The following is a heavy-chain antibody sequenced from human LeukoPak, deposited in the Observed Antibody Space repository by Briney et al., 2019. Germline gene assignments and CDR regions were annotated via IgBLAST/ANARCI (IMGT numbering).Heavy chain of an antibody. J-gene: IGHJ2*01. V-gene: IGHV4-4*07. CDR1: GGSISSYY. Sequence: SETLSLTCTVSGGSISSYYWSWIRQPAGKGLEWIGRIYTSGSTNYNPSLKSRVTMSVDTSKNQFSLKLSSVTAADTAVYYCARVGEDAPDSSGLWYFDLWGRGTLVTVSS. CDR2: IYTSGST. D-gene: IGHD6-25*01. CDR3: ARVGEDAPDSSGLWYFDL.